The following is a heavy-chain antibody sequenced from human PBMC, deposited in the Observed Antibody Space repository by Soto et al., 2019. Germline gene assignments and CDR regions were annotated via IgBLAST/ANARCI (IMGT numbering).Heavy chain of an antibody. CDR3: ARSHCSGGSCYLGAFDI. CDR2: INPSGGAT. Sequence: ASVKVSCKASGYTFINFFIHWVRQAPGQGLEWVGIINPSGGATTYPQKFRGRVTMTRDTSTSTVYMDVSSLRFDDTAVYYCARSHCSGGSCYLGAFDIWGQGTMVTVSS. D-gene: IGHD2-15*01. V-gene: IGHV1-46*01. CDR1: GYTFINFF. J-gene: IGHJ3*02.